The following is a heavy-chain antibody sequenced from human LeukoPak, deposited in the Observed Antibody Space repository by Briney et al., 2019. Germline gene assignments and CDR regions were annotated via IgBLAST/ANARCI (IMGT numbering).Heavy chain of an antibody. CDR2: ISGSGGST. J-gene: IGHJ4*02. D-gene: IGHD3-22*01. CDR3: AKARTMIVVLYYFDY. Sequence: SGGSLRLSCAASGFTFSSYAMSWVRQAPGKGLEWVSAISGSGGSTYYADSVKGRFTISRDNSKNTLYLQMNSLRAEDTAVYYCAKARTMIVVLYYFDYWGQGTLVTDSS. V-gene: IGHV3-23*01. CDR1: GFTFSSYA.